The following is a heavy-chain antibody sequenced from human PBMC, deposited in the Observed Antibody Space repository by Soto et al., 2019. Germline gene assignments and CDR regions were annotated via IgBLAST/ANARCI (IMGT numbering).Heavy chain of an antibody. V-gene: IGHV3-33*01. CDR2: ILNDGSSR. J-gene: IGHJ6*02. D-gene: IGHD3-10*01. CDR3: ARDDEYSGNGMDV. CDR1: GFTFSNYG. Sequence: QVQLVESGGGGVQPGRSLTLSCAASGFTFSNYGMHWVRQAPGKGLEWVAVILNDGSSRYHADSVKDRFTISRDNSKNTLYLQMNSLRAEDTAVYYCARDDEYSGNGMDVWGQGTTVTVS.